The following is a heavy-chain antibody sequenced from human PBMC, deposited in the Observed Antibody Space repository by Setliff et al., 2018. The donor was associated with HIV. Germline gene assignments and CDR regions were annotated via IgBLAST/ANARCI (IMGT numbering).Heavy chain of an antibody. CDR1: GFTFSSFG. V-gene: IGHV3-48*04. D-gene: IGHD6-13*01. CDR2: ISSSGSTI. Sequence: PGGSLTLSCAASGFTFSSFGMKGGREGPGKGIEWVSYISSSGSTIYYADSVKGRFTISRDNAKNSLYLQMNSLRAEDTAVYFCARDVAATGALHYWGQGTLVTVSS. J-gene: IGHJ4*02. CDR3: ARDVAATGALHY.